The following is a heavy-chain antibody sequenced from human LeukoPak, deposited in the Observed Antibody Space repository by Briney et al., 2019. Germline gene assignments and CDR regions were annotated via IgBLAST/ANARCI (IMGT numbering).Heavy chain of an antibody. J-gene: IGHJ3*02. V-gene: IGHV3-48*03. CDR1: GFTFSSYE. CDR3: AREGDNDAFDI. CDR2: ISSSGTTI. D-gene: IGHD3-16*01. Sequence: GGSLRLSCAASGFTFSSYEMNWVRQAPGKGLEWVSYISSSGTTIYYADSVKGRFTTSRDNAKNSLYPQMNSLRAEDTAIYYCAREGDNDAFDIWGQGTMVTVSS.